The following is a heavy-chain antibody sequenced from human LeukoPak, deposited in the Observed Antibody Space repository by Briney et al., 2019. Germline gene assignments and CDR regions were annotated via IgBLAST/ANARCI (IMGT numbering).Heavy chain of an antibody. CDR3: ARVHGGGNFPFTAFDI. D-gene: IGHD4-23*01. V-gene: IGHV4-59*01. Sequence: SETLSLTCTISGGSISSYYWSWIRQPPGKGLEWIGYIYYSGSTNYNPSLKSRVTISVDTSKNQFSLKLSSVTAADTAVYYCARVHGGGNFPFTAFDIWGQGTMVTVSS. CDR2: IYYSGST. J-gene: IGHJ3*02. CDR1: GGSISSYY.